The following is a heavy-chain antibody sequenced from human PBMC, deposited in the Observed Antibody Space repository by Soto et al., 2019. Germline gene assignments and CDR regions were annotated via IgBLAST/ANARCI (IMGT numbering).Heavy chain of an antibody. CDR3: ARDLEALYYYDKWPDAFDI. V-gene: IGHV4-31*03. J-gene: IGHJ3*02. CDR2: IYYSGST. Sequence: QVQLQESGPGLVKPSQTLSLTCTVSGGSISSGGYYWSWIRQHPGKGLEWIGYIYYSGSTYYNPSLKSRVNISVDTSKNQFSLKLSSVTAADTAVYYCARDLEALYYYDKWPDAFDIWGQGTMVTVSS. D-gene: IGHD3-22*01. CDR1: GGSISSGGYY.